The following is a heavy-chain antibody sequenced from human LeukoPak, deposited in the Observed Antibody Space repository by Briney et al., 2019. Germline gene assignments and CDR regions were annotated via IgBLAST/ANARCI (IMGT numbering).Heavy chain of an antibody. V-gene: IGHV3-7*01. J-gene: IGHJ4*02. CDR3: ARDLYRIVVVPYYFDY. D-gene: IGHD3-22*01. Sequence: GGSLRLSCAASGFTFSSSWMSWVRQAPGKGLEWVANIQQDGSDKYYVDSVKGRFTISRDNAKNSLYLQMNSLRAEDTAVYYCARDLYRIVVVPYYFDYWGQGTLVTVSS. CDR1: GFTFSSSW. CDR2: IQQDGSDK.